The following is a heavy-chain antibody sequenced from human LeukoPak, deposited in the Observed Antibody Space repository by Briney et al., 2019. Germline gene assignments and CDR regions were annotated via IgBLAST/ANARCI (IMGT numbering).Heavy chain of an antibody. CDR3: ARGVQLWSAVDY. CDR2: INPNSGGT. V-gene: IGHV1-2*02. D-gene: IGHD5-18*01. J-gene: IGHJ4*02. CDR1: GHTFTGYY. Sequence: ASVKVSCKASGHTFTGYYMHWVRQAPGQGLEWMGWINPNSGGTNYAQKFQGRVTMTRDTSISTAYMELSRLRSDDTAVYYCARGVQLWSAVDYWGQGTLVTVSS.